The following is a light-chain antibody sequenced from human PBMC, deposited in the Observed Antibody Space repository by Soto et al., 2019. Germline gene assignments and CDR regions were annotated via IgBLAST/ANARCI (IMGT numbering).Light chain of an antibody. CDR1: SSDVGGYNY. V-gene: IGLV2-8*01. J-gene: IGLJ1*01. CDR2: EVS. CDR3: SSYAGSNNYV. Sequence: QSALTQPPSASGSPGQSVTISCTGTSSDVGGYNYVSWYQHHPGKAPKLMIYEVSKRPSGVPDRFSGSKPGNTASLTVSGLQAEDEADYYCSSYAGSNNYVFGTGTKLTVL.